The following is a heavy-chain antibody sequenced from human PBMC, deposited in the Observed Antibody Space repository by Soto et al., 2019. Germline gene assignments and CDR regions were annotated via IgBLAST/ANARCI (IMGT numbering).Heavy chain of an antibody. Sequence: EVQLVESGGGLVKPGGSLRLSCAASGFTFSSYSMNWVRQAPGKGLEWVSSISSSSSYIYYADSVKGRFTISRDNAKNSLYRQMNSLRAEDTAVYYCASGAIVGATRAESDYWGQGTLVTVSS. V-gene: IGHV3-21*01. D-gene: IGHD1-26*01. CDR3: ASGAIVGATRAESDY. CDR1: GFTFSSYS. CDR2: ISSSSSYI. J-gene: IGHJ4*02.